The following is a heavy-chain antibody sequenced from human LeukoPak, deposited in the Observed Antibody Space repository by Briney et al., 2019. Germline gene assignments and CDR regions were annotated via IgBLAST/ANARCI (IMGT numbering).Heavy chain of an antibody. V-gene: IGHV4-59*01. Sequence: PSETLSLTCAVYGGSFRGYYWSWIRQPPGKGLEWIGYIYYSGSTNYNPSLKSRVTISVDTSKNQISLRVSSVTAADTAMYYCARAGPTQYFDYWGQGTLATVSS. CDR3: ARAGPTQYFDY. J-gene: IGHJ4*02. CDR1: GGSFRGYY. CDR2: IYYSGST.